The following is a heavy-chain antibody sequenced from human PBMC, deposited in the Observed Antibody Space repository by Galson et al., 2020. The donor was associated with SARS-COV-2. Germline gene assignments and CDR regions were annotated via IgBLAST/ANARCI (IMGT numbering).Heavy chain of an antibody. Sequence: SQTPSLPCTVSGDSISKGDHYWSWIRQPPGKGLEWIGYIYYSGSTSFNPSLQSRVTISVDTSKNQFSLNLSSVTAADTAVYYCARTGDSNRFDPWGQGTLVTVSS. CDR1: GDSISKGDHY. D-gene: IGHD3-22*01. CDR3: ARTGDSNRFDP. J-gene: IGHJ5*02. CDR2: IYYSGST. V-gene: IGHV4-30-4*08.